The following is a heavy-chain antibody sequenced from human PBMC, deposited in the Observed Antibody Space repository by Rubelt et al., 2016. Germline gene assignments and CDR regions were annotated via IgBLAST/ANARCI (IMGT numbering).Heavy chain of an antibody. CDR3: ARDHKQWYGMDV. Sequence: EVQLVESGGGLVQPGGSLRLSCVASGFTFSSNWMHWVRQAPGNGLVWVSSIVSSSRNIYYSDSVKGRFTSSRDNAKNSLYLQMNSLRAEDTAVYYCARDHKQWYGMDVWGQGTTVTVSS. CDR2: IVSSSRNI. V-gene: IGHV3-21*06. D-gene: IGHD6-19*01. CDR1: GFTFSSNW. J-gene: IGHJ6*02.